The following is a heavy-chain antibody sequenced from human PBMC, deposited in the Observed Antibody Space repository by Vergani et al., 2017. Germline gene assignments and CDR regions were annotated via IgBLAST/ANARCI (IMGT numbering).Heavy chain of an antibody. D-gene: IGHD3-3*01. J-gene: IGHJ3*02. CDR2: ISYDGSNK. CDR3: ARQFYDFWSGENAFDI. Sequence: QVQLVESGGGVVQPGRSQRLSCAASGFTFSSYAMHWVRQAPGKGLEWVAVISYDGSNKYYADSVKGRFTISRDNSKNTLYLQMNSLRAEDTAVYYCARQFYDFWSGENAFDIWGQGTMVTVSS. CDR1: GFTFSSYA. V-gene: IGHV3-30-3*01.